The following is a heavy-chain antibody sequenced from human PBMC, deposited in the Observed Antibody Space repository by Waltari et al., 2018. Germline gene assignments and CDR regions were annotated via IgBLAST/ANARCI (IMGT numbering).Heavy chain of an antibody. D-gene: IGHD3-10*01. J-gene: IGHJ4*02. CDR3: ARGGYYGSGSYYSVPPDYFDY. V-gene: IGHV4-39*07. CDR1: GGSISSSSYY. Sequence: QLQLQESGPGLVKPSETLSLTCTVSGGSISSSSYYWGWIRQPPGKGLEWIGSIYYSGSTNHNPSLKGRVTRSVPTSKNQFSLKLGSGTAADTAVYYCARGGYYGSGSYYSVPPDYFDYWGQGTLVTVSS. CDR2: IYYSGST.